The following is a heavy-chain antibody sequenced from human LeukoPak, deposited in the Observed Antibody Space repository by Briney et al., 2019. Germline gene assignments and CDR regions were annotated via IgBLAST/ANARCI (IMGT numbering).Heavy chain of an antibody. CDR1: GFTFSGFA. CDR2: ISGGGVAST. Sequence: GGSLTLSCAASGFTFSGFALSWVRQAPVKGLVWVSAISGGGVASTYYADSVKGRFTISRDNSKNTLYLQMNSLRAEDTALYYCARGYVGRASAGPEHFQHWGQGTLVTVSS. CDR3: ARGYVGRASAGPEHFQH. J-gene: IGHJ1*01. D-gene: IGHD6-13*01. V-gene: IGHV3-23*01.